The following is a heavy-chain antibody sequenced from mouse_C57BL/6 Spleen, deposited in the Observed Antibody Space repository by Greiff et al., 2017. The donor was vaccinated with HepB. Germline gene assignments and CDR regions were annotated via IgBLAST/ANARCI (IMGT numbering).Heavy chain of an antibody. V-gene: IGHV1-82*01. J-gene: IGHJ2*01. Sequence: VHLVESGPELVKPGASVKISCKASGYAFSSSWMNWVKQRPGKGLEWIGRIYPGDGDTNYNGKFKGKATLTADKSSSTAYMQLSSLTSEDSAVYFCARSISYYFDYWGQGTTLTVSS. CDR2: IYPGDGDT. CDR1: GYAFSSSW. CDR3: ARSISYYFDY.